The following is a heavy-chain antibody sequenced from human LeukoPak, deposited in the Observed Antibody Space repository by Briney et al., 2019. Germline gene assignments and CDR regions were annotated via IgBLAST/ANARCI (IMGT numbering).Heavy chain of an antibody. Sequence: GGSLRLSCAASGFTFSSYAMNWVRQAPGKGLEWVSGISSGGTSTSFEDSVKGRFTISRDNPKNTLYLQMNSLRAEDTAVYYCAKLRASGSGCSNYWGQGTLVTVSS. J-gene: IGHJ4*02. CDR2: ISSGGTST. V-gene: IGHV3-23*01. CDR1: GFTFSSYA. CDR3: AKLRASGSGCSNY. D-gene: IGHD6-19*01.